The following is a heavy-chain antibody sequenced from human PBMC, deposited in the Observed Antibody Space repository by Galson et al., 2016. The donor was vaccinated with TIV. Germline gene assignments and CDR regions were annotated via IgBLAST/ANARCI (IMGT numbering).Heavy chain of an antibody. V-gene: IGHV2-70*11. D-gene: IGHD3-22*01. CDR2: IDWDDDK. CDR1: GFSLNTDGVC. J-gene: IGHJ4*02. Sequence: PALVTPTQTLTLTCTFSGFSLNTDGVCVNWIRQPPGKALEWLARIDWDDDKSYTSSLKTRLTISKDTSKNQVVLTMTNMDPVDTATYYCARISGYYDSSGHYIPRSFDYWGQGTLVTVSS. CDR3: ARISGYYDSSGHYIPRSFDY.